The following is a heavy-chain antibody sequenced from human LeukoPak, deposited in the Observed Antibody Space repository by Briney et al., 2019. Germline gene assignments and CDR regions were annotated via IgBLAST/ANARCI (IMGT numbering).Heavy chain of an antibody. V-gene: IGHV1-8*03. Sequence: ASVKLSCKASGYTFTSYDINWVRQATGQGLEWMGWMNPNSGNTGYAQKFQGRVTITRNTSISTAYMQLSSLRAEDTAVYYCAKSQWEVRRAEYFQHWGQGPLVTVSS. CDR3: AKSQWEVRRAEYFQH. D-gene: IGHD1-26*01. CDR2: MNPNSGNT. J-gene: IGHJ1*01. CDR1: GYTFTSYD.